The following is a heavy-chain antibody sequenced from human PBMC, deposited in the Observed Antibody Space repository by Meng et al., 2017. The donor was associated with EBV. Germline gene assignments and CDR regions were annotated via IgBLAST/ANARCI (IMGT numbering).Heavy chain of an antibody. CDR3: ARESSGSGWSFDL. D-gene: IGHD6-19*01. Sequence: QVQVVQSGGEVKKPXXSVKVSCKTSGYMFANYGIHWVRRAPGHGLEWLGWISNVNGDTNYAQKFQDRVTMTTDTSTTTVTMELRSLRYDDTAEYYCARESSGSGWSFDLWGQGTLVTVSS. CDR1: GYMFANYG. J-gene: IGHJ4*02. V-gene: IGHV1-18*01. CDR2: ISNVNGDT.